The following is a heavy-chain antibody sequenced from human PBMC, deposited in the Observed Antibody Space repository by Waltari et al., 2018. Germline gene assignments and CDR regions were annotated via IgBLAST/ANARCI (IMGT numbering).Heavy chain of an antibody. CDR1: GFTFSSYS. Sequence: EVQLVESGGGLVQPGGSLRLSCAASGFTFSSYSLNWVRQAPGKGLEGVSYISSSSNNNKHGGLVEGPFNNSKEKGKDLTYLQKNRPGGRGTAGYYCARDMEMWKSPWADVWGKGTTVTVSS. V-gene: IGHV3-48*01. D-gene: IGHD1-1*01. CDR3: ARDMEMWKSPWADV. CDR2: ISSSSNNN. J-gene: IGHJ6*04.